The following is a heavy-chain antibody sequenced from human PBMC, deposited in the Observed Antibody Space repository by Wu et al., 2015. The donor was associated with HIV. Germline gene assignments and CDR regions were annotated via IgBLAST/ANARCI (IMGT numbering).Heavy chain of an antibody. V-gene: IGHV1-46*03. J-gene: IGHJ6*03. Sequence: QVQLVQSGAEVKKPGASVKVSCKASGYTFTSYYMHWVRQAPGQGLEWMGIINPSGGSTSYAQKFQGRVTMTRDTSTSTVYMELSSLRSEDTAVYYCAIPSRGDYYYYYYVDVWGKGTTVTVSS. CDR2: INPSGGST. D-gene: IGHD3-3*01. CDR1: GYTFTSYY. CDR3: AIPSRGDYYYYYYVDV.